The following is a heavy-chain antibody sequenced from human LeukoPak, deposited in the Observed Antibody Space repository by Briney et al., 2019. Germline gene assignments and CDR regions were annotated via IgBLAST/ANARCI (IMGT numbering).Heavy chain of an antibody. D-gene: IGHD1-26*01. Sequence: PSETLSLTCAVSGGSINTATFDWGSVRQAPGRDFEWIATISSDGTAYYNPSLMSRVTISIDTSMNQFSLDLTSVTAADTGLFYSARFKGGTGFDYWGQGILVIVSS. V-gene: IGHV4-39*01. CDR2: ISSDGTA. CDR1: GGSINTATFD. CDR3: ARFKGGTGFDY. J-gene: IGHJ4*02.